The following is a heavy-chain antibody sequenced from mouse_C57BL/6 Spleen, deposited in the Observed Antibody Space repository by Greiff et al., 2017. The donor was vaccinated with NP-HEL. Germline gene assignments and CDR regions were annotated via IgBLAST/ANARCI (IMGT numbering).Heavy chain of an antibody. CDR2: IDPSDSYT. CDR3: ARAMYYYGSSYLDY. CDR1: GYTFTSYW. V-gene: IGHV1-59*01. J-gene: IGHJ2*01. Sequence: QVQLQQPGAELVRPGTSVKLSCKASGYTFTSYWMHWVKQRPGQGLEWIGVIDPSDSYTNYNQKFKGKATLTVDTSSSTAYMQLSSLTSEDSAVYYCARAMYYYGSSYLDYWGQGTTLTVSS. D-gene: IGHD1-1*01.